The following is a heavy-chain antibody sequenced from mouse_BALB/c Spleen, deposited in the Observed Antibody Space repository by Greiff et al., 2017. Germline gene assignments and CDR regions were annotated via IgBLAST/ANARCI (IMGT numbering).Heavy chain of an antibody. CDR1: GFTFSSYA. CDR3: ARHVLDYGSSYYFDY. Sequence: EVQRVESGGGLVKPGGSLKLSCAASGFTFSSYAMSWVRQTPEKRLEWVATISSGGSYTYYPDSVKGRFTISRDNAKNTLYLQMSSLRSEDTAMYYCARHVLDYGSSYYFDYWGQGTTLTVSS. J-gene: IGHJ2*01. CDR2: ISSGGSYT. V-gene: IGHV5-9-3*01. D-gene: IGHD1-1*01.